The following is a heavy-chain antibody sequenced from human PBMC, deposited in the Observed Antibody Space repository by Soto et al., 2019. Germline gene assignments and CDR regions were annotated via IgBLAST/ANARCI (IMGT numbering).Heavy chain of an antibody. Sequence: QVQLQESGPGLVKPSGTLSLTCAVSSGSISSSNWWSWVRQPPGKGLEWIGEIYHSGSTNYNPSLKSRVIISVDKSENQFSLKLSSVTAADTAVYYCARTYYYGSGSYSYNWFDPWGQGTLVTVSS. D-gene: IGHD3-10*01. CDR2: IYHSGST. J-gene: IGHJ5*02. V-gene: IGHV4-4*02. CDR1: SGSISSSNW. CDR3: ARTYYYGSGSYSYNWFDP.